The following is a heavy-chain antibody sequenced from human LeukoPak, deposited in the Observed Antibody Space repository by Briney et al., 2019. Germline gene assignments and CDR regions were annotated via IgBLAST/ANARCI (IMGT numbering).Heavy chain of an antibody. J-gene: IGHJ3*02. CDR2: INPNSGNT. CDR1: GYTFASYD. Sequence: ASVKVSCKASGYTFASYDINWVRQATGQGLEWMGWINPNSGNTGYAQKFQGRVTMTRNTSISTAYMELSSLRSEDTAVYYCASGITTRGGAFDTWGQGTMVTVSS. V-gene: IGHV1-8*01. D-gene: IGHD6-6*01. CDR3: ASGITTRGGAFDT.